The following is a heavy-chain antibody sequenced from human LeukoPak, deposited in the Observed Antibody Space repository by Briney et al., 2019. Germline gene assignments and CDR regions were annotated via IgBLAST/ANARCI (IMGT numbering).Heavy chain of an antibody. Sequence: GGSLRLSCAASGFTFDDYGMSWVRQAPGKGLEWVSGINWNGGSTGYADSVKGRFTISRDNAKNSLYLQMNSLRAEDTALYHCARSGTFRLVVPAADAFDIWGQGTMVTVSS. CDR1: GFTFDDYG. D-gene: IGHD2-2*01. V-gene: IGHV3-20*01. CDR2: INWNGGST. CDR3: ARSGTFRLVVPAADAFDI. J-gene: IGHJ3*02.